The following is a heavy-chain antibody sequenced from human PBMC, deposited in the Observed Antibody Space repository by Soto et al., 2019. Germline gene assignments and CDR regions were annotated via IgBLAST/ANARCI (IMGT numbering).Heavy chain of an antibody. J-gene: IGHJ6*02. CDR2: VYTSAEGGAT. CDR1: GFSVTNAW. D-gene: IGHD2-15*01. CDR3: TTGSVEGF. Sequence: EAQLVDSGGGLVKPGGSLRLSCAASGFSVTNAWMNWVRQAPGKGLEWVGRVYTSAEGGATNYAAPVKGRFTISRDDSKNTVYLQMNSLMTEDTAVYYCTTGSVEGFWGQGTTVTVSS. V-gene: IGHV3-15*07.